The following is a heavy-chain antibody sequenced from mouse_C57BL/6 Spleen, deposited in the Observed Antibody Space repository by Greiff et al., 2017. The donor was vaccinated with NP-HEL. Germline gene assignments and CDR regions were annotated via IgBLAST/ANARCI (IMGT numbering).Heavy chain of an antibody. D-gene: IGHD1-1*01. V-gene: IGHV1-81*01. CDR3: AREGCDYYYGRAY. CDR1: GYTFTSYG. J-gene: IGHJ2*01. CDR2: IYPRSGNT. Sequence: QVQLKQSGAELARPGASVKLSCKASGYTFTSYGISWVKQRTGQGLEWIGEIYPRSGNTYYNEKFKGKATLTADKSSSTAYMELRSLTSEDSAVYFCAREGCDYYYGRAYWGQGTTLTVSS.